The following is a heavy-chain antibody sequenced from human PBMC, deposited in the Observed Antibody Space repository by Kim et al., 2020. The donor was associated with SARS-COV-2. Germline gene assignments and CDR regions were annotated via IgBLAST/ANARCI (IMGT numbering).Heavy chain of an antibody. CDR2: ISWNSGTI. J-gene: IGHJ5*02. CDR1: GFTFGDYA. V-gene: IGHV3-9*01. Sequence: GGSLRLSCAASGFTFGDYAMHWVRQAPGKGLEWVSGISWNSGTIGYADSVKGRFTISRDNAKNSLYLQINILRPEDTALYYCAKGYTYGTNIEFDPWGQGTLVTVSS. CDR3: AKGYTYGTNIEFDP. D-gene: IGHD5-18*01.